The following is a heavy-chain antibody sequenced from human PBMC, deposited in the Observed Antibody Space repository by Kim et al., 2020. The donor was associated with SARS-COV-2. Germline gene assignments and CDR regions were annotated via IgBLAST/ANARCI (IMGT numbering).Heavy chain of an antibody. CDR2: INPSGGST. J-gene: IGHJ3*02. CDR1: GYTFTSYY. D-gene: IGHD3-22*01. CDR3: ARGIAYDSSGYYLDLSAAFDI. V-gene: IGHV1-46*01. Sequence: ASVKVSCKASGYTFTSYYMHWVRQAPGQGLEWMGIINPSGGSTSYAQKFQGRVTMTRDTSTSTVYMELSSLRSEDTAVYYCARGIAYDSSGYYLDLSAAFDIWGQGTMVTVSS.